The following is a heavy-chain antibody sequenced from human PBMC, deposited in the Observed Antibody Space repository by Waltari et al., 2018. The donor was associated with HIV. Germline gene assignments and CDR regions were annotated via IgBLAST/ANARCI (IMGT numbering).Heavy chain of an antibody. Sequence: QVQLQESGPGLVKPSETLSLTCTVSGGSVSSGTYYWSWIRQSPGKGLEWIGYIYYTGSTDYNPALKRRVTISADTSKNQFSLKLSSVTAADTAVYYCARDRSCPGGSCYHDAFNVWGQGTLVSVSS. V-gene: IGHV4-61*01. J-gene: IGHJ3*01. D-gene: IGHD2-15*01. CDR1: GGSVSSGTYY. CDR2: IYYTGST. CDR3: ARDRSCPGGSCYHDAFNV.